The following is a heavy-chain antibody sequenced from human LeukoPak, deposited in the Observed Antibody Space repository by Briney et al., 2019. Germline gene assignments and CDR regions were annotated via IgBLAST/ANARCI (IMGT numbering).Heavy chain of an antibody. CDR1: GFTVSSNY. CDR3: ANNGMHV. CDR2: LYSGGST. J-gene: IGHJ6*02. Sequence: PGGSLRLSCAASGFTVSSNYMSWVRQAPGMGLEWVSVLYSGGSTYYPDSVKGRFTISRDNSKNTLFLQMNSLRAEDTAVYYCANNGMHVWGQGTTVTVSS. V-gene: IGHV3-53*01.